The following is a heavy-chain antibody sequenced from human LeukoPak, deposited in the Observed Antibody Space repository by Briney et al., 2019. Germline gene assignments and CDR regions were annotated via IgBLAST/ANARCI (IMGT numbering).Heavy chain of an antibody. CDR3: ARGADSSGYYSIFYFDY. J-gene: IGHJ4*02. V-gene: IGHV4-59*01. Sequence: PSETLSLTCTVSDDSISSYYWSWIRQPPGKGLEWIGYIYYSGSINYNPSLKSRVTISVDTSKNQFSLKLSSVTAADTAVYYCARGADSSGYYSIFYFDYWGQGTLVTVSS. D-gene: IGHD3-22*01. CDR2: IYYSGSI. CDR1: DDSISSYY.